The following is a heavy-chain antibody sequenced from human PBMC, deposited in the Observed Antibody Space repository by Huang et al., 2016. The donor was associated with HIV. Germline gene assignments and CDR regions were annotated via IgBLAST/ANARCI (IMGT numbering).Heavy chain of an antibody. J-gene: IGHJ5*02. V-gene: IGHV3-21*01. CDR2: ITSIRSFN. D-gene: IGHD3-10*01. Sequence: DVQLVESGGGRVKPGGSLRLSCAASGFSFDSFAMHWVRQAQGKGLEWVDSITSIRSFNDFAVSLTGLCTGSRDNAKNSLYLEMNSLGPEDTAVYYCVRENYGSGSTLHWFDPWGQGTLVTVSS. CDR3: VRENYGSGSTLHWFDP. CDR1: GFSFDSFA.